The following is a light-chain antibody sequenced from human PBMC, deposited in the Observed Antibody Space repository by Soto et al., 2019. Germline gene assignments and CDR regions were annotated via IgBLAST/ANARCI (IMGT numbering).Light chain of an antibody. CDR1: SGHGSYA. CDR2: VNSDGSH. CDR3: QTWGTGFHVV. V-gene: IGLV4-69*01. J-gene: IGLJ2*01. Sequence: QSVLTQSPSASASLGASVKFTCTLSSGHGSYAIAWHQQQPEKGPRYLMKVNSDGSHSKGDGIPDRFSGSSSGAERYLTISSLQSEDEADYYCQTWGTGFHVVFGGGTKLTVL.